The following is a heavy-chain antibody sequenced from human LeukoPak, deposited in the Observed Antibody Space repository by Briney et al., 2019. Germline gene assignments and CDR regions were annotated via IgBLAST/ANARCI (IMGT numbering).Heavy chain of an antibody. J-gene: IGHJ6*02. D-gene: IGHD1-26*01. CDR2: VSYDGSNK. V-gene: IGHV3-30*18. Sequence: GGSLRLSCAASGFTFSSYAMHWVRQAPGKGLEWVAVVSYDGSNKYYAVSVKGRFTISRDNSKNTLYLQMNSLRAEDTAVYYCAKIQTGRGSYSGYYYYGMDVWGQGTTVTVSS. CDR3: AKIQTGRGSYSGYYYYGMDV. CDR1: GFTFSSYA.